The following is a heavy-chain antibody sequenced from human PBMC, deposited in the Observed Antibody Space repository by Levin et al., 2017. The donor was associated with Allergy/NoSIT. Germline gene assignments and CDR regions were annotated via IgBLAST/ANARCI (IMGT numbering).Heavy chain of an antibody. CDR3: AAYYRGYGGKGS. CDR1: GDSVSSCTYH. V-gene: IGHV4-61*01. D-gene: IGHD4-23*01. J-gene: IGHJ1*01. CDR2: FSDTGDT. Sequence: KSSETLSLTCSVSGDSVSSCTYHWCWIRQPPGKGLEWIGCFSDTGDTNGSPSLNSPVTISIDTSKNQLSLRLRSVTAADTAVYFCAAYYRGYGGKGSWGQGTLVTVSS.